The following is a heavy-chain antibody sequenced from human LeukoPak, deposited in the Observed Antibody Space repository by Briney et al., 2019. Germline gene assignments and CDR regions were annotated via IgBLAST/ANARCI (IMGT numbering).Heavy chain of an antibody. Sequence: GGSLRLSCAASGFTFSSYWMSWVRQAPGKGLEWVANIKQDGSEKYYVDSVKGRFTISRDNARNSLYLQMNSLRAEDTAVYYCARAPYCIGGSCRFDYWGQGTLVTVSS. CDR3: ARAPYCIGGSCRFDY. CDR1: GFTFSSYW. J-gene: IGHJ4*02. D-gene: IGHD2-15*01. CDR2: IKQDGSEK. V-gene: IGHV3-7*03.